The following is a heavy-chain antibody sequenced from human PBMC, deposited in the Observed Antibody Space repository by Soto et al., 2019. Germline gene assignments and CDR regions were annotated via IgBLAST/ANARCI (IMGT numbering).Heavy chain of an antibody. CDR1: GYSFTSYW. CDR2: IYPGDSDT. V-gene: IGHV5-51*01. J-gene: IGHJ4*02. CDR3: ARQKWTYSSSWEGSGPQSFDY. Sequence: PGESLKISCKGSGYSFTSYWIGWVRQMPGKGLEWMGIIYPGDSDTRYSPSFQGQVTISADKSISTAYLQWSSLKASDTAMYYCARQKWTYSSSWEGSGPQSFDYWCQETLVTIAS. D-gene: IGHD6-13*01.